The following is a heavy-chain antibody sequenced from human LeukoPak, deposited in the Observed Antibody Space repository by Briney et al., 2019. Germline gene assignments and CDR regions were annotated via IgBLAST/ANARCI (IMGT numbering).Heavy chain of an antibody. J-gene: IGHJ3*02. CDR2: THYSGST. D-gene: IGHD2-21*02. CDR1: GGSISSYY. V-gene: IGHV4-59*01. Sequence: SETLSLTCTVSGGSISSYYWSWLRQPPGKGLKYIGYTHYSGSTNYNPSLKSRVTISLDTSGNQFSLKLSSVTAADTAVYYCASGYCGGACQLGGVDMWGQGTMVTVSS. CDR3: ASGYCGGACQLGGVDM.